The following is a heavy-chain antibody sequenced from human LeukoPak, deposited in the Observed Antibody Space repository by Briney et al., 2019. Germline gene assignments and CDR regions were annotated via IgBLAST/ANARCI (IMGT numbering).Heavy chain of an antibody. J-gene: IGHJ4*02. V-gene: IGHV1-18*01. CDR3: AREGVSRSLQL. Sequence: ASVKVSCKASGYTFTSYGISWVRQAAGQGLEWMGWISAYNGNTNYPQKLQARVTMTTDTATSPAYMELRSLRSDDTAVSYCAREGVSRSLQLWGQGTLVTVSS. D-gene: IGHD5-24*01. CDR1: GYTFTSYG. CDR2: ISAYNGNT.